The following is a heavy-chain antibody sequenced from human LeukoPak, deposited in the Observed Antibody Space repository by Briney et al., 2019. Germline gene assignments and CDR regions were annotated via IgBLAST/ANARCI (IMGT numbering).Heavy chain of an antibody. J-gene: IGHJ5*02. CDR3: ARGGYYGSGNDFRFDP. CDR2: VNYGGST. V-gene: IGHV4-39*07. D-gene: IGHD3-10*01. CDR1: GGSISSSTSY. Sequence: SETLSLTCTVSGGSISSSTSYWSWIRQTPGKGLEWIGSVNYGGSTHYNPSLKSRVTISLDTSKNQFSLKLSSVTAADTAVYYCARGGYYGSGNDFRFDPWGQGTLVTVSS.